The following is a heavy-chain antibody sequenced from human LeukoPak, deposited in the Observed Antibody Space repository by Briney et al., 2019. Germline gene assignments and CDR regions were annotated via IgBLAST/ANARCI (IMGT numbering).Heavy chain of an antibody. CDR2: INHNGST. CDR1: GGSFSGYY. J-gene: IGHJ6*03. D-gene: IGHD2-2*02. Sequence: SETLSLTCAVYGGSFSGYYWSWIRQPPGKGLEWIGEINHNGSTNYNPSLKSRVTISVDTSKNQFSLKLSSVTAADTAVYYCARRGYCSSTSCYRPYYYYYMDVWGKGTTVTVSS. CDR3: ARRGYCSSTSCYRPYYYYYMDV. V-gene: IGHV4-34*01.